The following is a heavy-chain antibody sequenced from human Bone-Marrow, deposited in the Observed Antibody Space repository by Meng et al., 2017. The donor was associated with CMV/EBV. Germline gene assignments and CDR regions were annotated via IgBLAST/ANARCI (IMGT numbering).Heavy chain of an antibody. CDR2: IYYSGSS. D-gene: IGHD2-2*02. Sequence: GSLRLSCPGSGGSISSSYGSWVRQLPGKGLEWIGYIYYSGSSNYNPSRKSRVTISVDTTKNQFSLKLTSVTAADTAVYYCARGRENLPDCSSTSCYRVGYYGMDVWGQGTTVTVSS. CDR1: GGSISSSY. J-gene: IGHJ6*02. V-gene: IGHV4-59*12. CDR3: ARGRENLPDCSSTSCYRVGYYGMDV.